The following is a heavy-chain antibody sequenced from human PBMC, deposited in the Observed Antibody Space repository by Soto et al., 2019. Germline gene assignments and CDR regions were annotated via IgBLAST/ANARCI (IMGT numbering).Heavy chain of an antibody. Sequence: SETLSLTCTVSGGSISSYYWSWIRQPPGKGLEWIGYIYYSGSTNYTPSLKGRVTISVDTSKNQFSLKLSSVTAADTAVYYCARETPAATIDYWGQGTLVTVS. CDR2: IYYSGST. CDR1: GGSISSYY. V-gene: IGHV4-59*08. D-gene: IGHD2-2*01. CDR3: ARETPAATIDY. J-gene: IGHJ4*02.